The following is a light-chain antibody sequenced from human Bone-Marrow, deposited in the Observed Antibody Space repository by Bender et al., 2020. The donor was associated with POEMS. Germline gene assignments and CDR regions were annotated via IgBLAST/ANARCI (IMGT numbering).Light chain of an antibody. Sequence: QSVLTQPPSVSAAPGQKVTISCSGSTSNIGDNYVSWYRHVPGTAPKLLTYGNNQRPSGVPDRFSGSKSGTSASLAISGLRSEDEADYYCAGWDDDLSGRVFGGGTKLTVL. J-gene: IGLJ3*02. CDR2: GNN. V-gene: IGLV1-47*02. CDR1: TSNIGDNY. CDR3: AGWDDDLSGRV.